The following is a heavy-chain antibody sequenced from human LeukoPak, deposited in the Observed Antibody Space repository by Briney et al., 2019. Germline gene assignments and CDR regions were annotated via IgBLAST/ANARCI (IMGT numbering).Heavy chain of an antibody. V-gene: IGHV5-51*01. J-gene: IGHJ5*02. D-gene: IGHD2-2*01. CDR2: IYPGDSDT. CDR3: ARIGGSVVPRLRWFDP. CDR1: GYSFTSYW. Sequence: HGESLKISCKGSGYSFTSYWIGWVRQMPGKGLEWMGIIYPGDSDTRYSPSFQGQVTISADKSISTAYLQWSSLKASDTAMHYCARIGGSVVPRLRWFDPWGQGTLVIVSS.